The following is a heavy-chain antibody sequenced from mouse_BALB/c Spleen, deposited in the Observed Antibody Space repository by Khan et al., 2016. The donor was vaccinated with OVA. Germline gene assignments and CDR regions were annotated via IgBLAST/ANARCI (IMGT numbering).Heavy chain of an antibody. CDR3: ARGNYYVYYLDY. CDR1: GYSITSGYA. CDR2: ISYSGVP. J-gene: IGHJ2*01. V-gene: IGHV3-2*02. Sequence: EVQLQQSGPGLVKPSQSLSLTCTVTGYSITSGYAWNWIRQFPGNKLEWMGYISYSGVPSYTPSLKSRISITRDTSKNQFFMQLKSVTAEDTATYYCARGNYYVYYLDYWGQGTTLTVSS. D-gene: IGHD1-1*01.